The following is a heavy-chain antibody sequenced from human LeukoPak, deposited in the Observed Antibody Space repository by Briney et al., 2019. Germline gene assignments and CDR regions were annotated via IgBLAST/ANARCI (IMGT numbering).Heavy chain of an antibody. Sequence: PGGSLRLSCAASGVTFSNYAMSWVRQAPGKGLEWVSAISGSGGSTYYADSVKGRFTIPRDNSKNTLYLQMNSLRAEDTAVYYCAKDRASYSSGCYGHWGQGTLVTVSS. J-gene: IGHJ4*02. D-gene: IGHD6-19*01. CDR3: AKDRASYSSGCYGH. CDR2: ISGSGGST. CDR1: GVTFSNYA. V-gene: IGHV3-23*01.